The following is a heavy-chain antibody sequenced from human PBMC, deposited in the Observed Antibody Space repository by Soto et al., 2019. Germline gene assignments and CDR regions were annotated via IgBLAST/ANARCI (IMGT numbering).Heavy chain of an antibody. CDR3: ASGTEVSPSWDV. J-gene: IGHJ6*02. CDR2: IYNSGST. D-gene: IGHD1-26*01. Sequence: PSEPLSLTCTVSGASLRSEDYYWYWIRQHPGKGLEWIGYIYNSGSTYYNTSLKSRVTISVDTSKNQFSLKLSSVTAADTAVYYCASGTEVSPSWDVWGQGTTVTVSS. V-gene: IGHV4-30-4*01. CDR1: GASLRSEDYY.